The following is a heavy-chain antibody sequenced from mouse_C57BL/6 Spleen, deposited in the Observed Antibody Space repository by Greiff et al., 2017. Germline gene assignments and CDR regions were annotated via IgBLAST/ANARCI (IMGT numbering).Heavy chain of an antibody. J-gene: IGHJ2*01. V-gene: IGHV5-4*01. CDR3: ARGPGSIVGRGYYFAY. Sequence: EVQLVESGGGLVKPGGSLKLSCAASGFTFSSYAMSWVSQTPEKRLEWVATISDGGSYTYYPDNVKGRFTISSDNAKNNLYLQMSHLYSEDTAIYYCARGPGSIVGRGYYFAYWGQGTTLTVSS. CDR1: GFTFSSYA. D-gene: IGHD2-12*01. CDR2: ISDGGSYT.